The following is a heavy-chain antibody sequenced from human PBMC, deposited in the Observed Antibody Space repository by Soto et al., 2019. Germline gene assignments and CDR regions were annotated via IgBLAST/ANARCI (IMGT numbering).Heavy chain of an antibody. V-gene: IGHV3-21*01. J-gene: IGHJ4*02. CDR1: GFTFSTYS. Sequence: GGSLRLSCAASGFTFSTYSMNWVRQAPGKGLEWVSSISSTSSYMFYADSVKGRFTISRNNAKNSLYLQMNSLRAEDTAVYYCAAADTMVRGIPVHWGQGTLVTVSS. CDR2: ISSTSSYM. D-gene: IGHD3-10*01. CDR3: AAADTMVRGIPVH.